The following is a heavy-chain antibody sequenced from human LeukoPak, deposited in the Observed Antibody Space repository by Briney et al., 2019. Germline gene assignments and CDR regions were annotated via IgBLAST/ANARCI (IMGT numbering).Heavy chain of an antibody. D-gene: IGHD5-12*01. V-gene: IGHV3-7*03. CDR1: GFTFSSYW. J-gene: IGHJ3*02. CDR3: AKDPVPSGPDAFDI. CDR2: IKQDGSEK. Sequence: AGGSLRLSCAASGFTFSSYWMSWVRQAPGKGLEWVANIKQDGSEKYYVDSVKGRFTISRDNAKNSLYLQMNSLRAEDTAVYYCAKDPVPSGPDAFDIWGQGTMVTVSS.